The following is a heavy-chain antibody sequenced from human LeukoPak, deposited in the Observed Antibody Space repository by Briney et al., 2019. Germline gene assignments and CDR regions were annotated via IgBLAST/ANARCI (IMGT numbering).Heavy chain of an antibody. J-gene: IGHJ3*01. CDR1: GFTFSNYA. Sequence: GGSLRLSCAASGFTFSNYAMTWVRQVPGKGLEWVSAISGSGGITYDADSVKGRFTISRNNSQNTLYLQMNSLRAEDTAVYYCVRWDAFDVWGQGTMVTVSS. D-gene: IGHD2-15*01. CDR2: ISGSGGIT. V-gene: IGHV3-23*01. CDR3: VRWDAFDV.